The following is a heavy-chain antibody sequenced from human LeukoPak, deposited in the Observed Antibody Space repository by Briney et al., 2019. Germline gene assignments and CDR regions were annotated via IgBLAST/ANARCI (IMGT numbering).Heavy chain of an antibody. Sequence: GGSLRLSCIVSGFTFSDYWMHWVRQAPGKGLVWVSRINTDGSSTSYADSVKGRFTISRDNAKNTLYLQMNSLRAEDTAVYYCARVIEWEENAFDIWGQGTMVTVSS. CDR1: GFTFSDYW. V-gene: IGHV3-74*01. D-gene: IGHD1-26*01. J-gene: IGHJ3*02. CDR2: INTDGSST. CDR3: ARVIEWEENAFDI.